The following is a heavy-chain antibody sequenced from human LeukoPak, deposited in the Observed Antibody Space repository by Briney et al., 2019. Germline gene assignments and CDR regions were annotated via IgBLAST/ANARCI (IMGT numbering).Heavy chain of an antibody. V-gene: IGHV1-46*01. Sequence: ASVKVSCKASGYTFTSYYVHWVRQAPGQGLEWMGIINPSGGSTSYAQKFQGRVTMTRDMSTSTVYMELSSLRSEDTAVYYCARGKCYYDSSGYYSSGDLDYWGQGTLVTVSS. CDR3: ARGKCYYDSSGYYSSGDLDY. CDR2: INPSGGST. CDR1: GYTFTSYY. J-gene: IGHJ4*02. D-gene: IGHD3-22*01.